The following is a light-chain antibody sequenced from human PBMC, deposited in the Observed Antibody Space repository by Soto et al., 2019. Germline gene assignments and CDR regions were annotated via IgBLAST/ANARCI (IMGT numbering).Light chain of an antibody. CDR3: LQGYDYPVT. CDR1: QGVGTD. CDR2: AAS. Sequence: AIQMTQSPSSLSASVGDSVTITCRASQGVGTDLGWYQQKAGKAPKLLIYAASSLHSGAPSRFSGSGSDTDLTLKISDMQNEECETYYCLQGYDYPVTLGQGNKVDIK. V-gene: IGKV1-6*01. J-gene: IGKJ1*01.